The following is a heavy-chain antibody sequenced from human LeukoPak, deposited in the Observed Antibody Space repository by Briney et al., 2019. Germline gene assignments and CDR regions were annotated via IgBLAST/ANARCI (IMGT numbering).Heavy chain of an antibody. J-gene: IGHJ6*02. D-gene: IGHD6-13*01. CDR2: INPNSGGT. Sequence: GASVKVSCKASGYTFTSYYMHWVRQAPGQGLEWMGWINPNSGGTNYAQKFQGRVTMTRDTSISTAYMELSRLRSDDTAVYYCARVGAAAGMKYYYGMDVWGQGTTVTVSS. V-gene: IGHV1-2*02. CDR1: GYTFTSYY. CDR3: ARVGAAAGMKYYYGMDV.